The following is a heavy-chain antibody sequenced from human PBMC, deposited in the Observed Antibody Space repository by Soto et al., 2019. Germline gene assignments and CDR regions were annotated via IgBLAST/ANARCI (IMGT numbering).Heavy chain of an antibody. D-gene: IGHD3-3*01. V-gene: IGHV2-5*01. J-gene: IGHJ4*02. CDR2: IYCNDDK. CDR1: GFSLSVGGVG. CDR3: AQRVDFSSDYNY. Sequence: SGPTLVNPTHTLTLTCTFSGFSLSVGGVGVAWIPQPPGKALEWLALIYCNDDKRYRPSLKSSLTISKDTSKNQVVLTMTNVDTVDTATYYCAQRVDFSSDYNYWGQGTLVTVSS.